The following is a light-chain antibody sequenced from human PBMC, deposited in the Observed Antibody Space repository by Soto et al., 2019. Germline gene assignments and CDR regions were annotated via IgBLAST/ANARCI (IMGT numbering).Light chain of an antibody. V-gene: IGLV2-11*01. Sequence: YVVSQPRGVSCSSGQSASLSCTGTSSDVGGYNYVSWYQQHPGKAPKLMIYDVSKRPSGVPDRFSGSKSGNTASLTISGLQAEDEADYYCCSYAGSYTSFVFGTGTKVTVL. CDR2: DVS. CDR1: SSDVGGYNY. CDR3: CSYAGSYTSFV. J-gene: IGLJ1*01.